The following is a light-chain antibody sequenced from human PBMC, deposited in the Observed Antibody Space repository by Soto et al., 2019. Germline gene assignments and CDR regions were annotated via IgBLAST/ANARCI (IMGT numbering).Light chain of an antibody. V-gene: IGLV2-8*01. CDR3: SSYAGSNNYVV. J-gene: IGLJ2*01. Sequence: QYALTQPPSASGSPGQSVTISCTGTSSDIGDYNYVSWYQQHPGKAPKLMIYEVTKRPSGVPDRFSGSKSGNTASLTVSRLQAEDEADYYCSSYAGSNNYVVFGGGTKVTVL. CDR2: EVT. CDR1: SSDIGDYNY.